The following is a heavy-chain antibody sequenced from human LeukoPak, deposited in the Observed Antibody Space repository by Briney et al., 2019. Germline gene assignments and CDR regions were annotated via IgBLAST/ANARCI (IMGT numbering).Heavy chain of an antibody. CDR2: ISGSGEIT. J-gene: IGHJ5*02. CDR1: GSTSSSYA. CDR3: ARFNLVREFIITGEANWFDP. Sequence: GGSLRLSCAASGSTSSSYAMSWVRQAPGKGLEWVSVISGSGEITHYADSVKGRFTISRDNTKNTLYLQMNSLRAEDTAVYCCARFNLVREFIITGEANWFDPWGQGTLVTVSS. D-gene: IGHD3-10*01. V-gene: IGHV3-23*01.